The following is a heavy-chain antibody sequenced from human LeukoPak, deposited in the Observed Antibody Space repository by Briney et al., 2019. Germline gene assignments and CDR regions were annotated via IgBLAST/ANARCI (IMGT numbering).Heavy chain of an antibody. Sequence: SETLSLTCTVSGVSIISSNSYWGWIRQPPGKGLEWIGSIYYSGSTNYNPSLKSRVTMSVDTSKNQFSLKLSSVTAADTAVYYCARDVPAGTGIGFDYWGQGTLVTVSS. V-gene: IGHV4-39*07. CDR3: ARDVPAGTGIGFDY. D-gene: IGHD6-13*01. CDR2: IYYSGST. CDR1: GVSIISSNSY. J-gene: IGHJ4*02.